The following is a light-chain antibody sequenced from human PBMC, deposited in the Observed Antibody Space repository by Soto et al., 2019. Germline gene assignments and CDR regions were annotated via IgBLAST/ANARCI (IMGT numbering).Light chain of an antibody. Sequence: DIQMTQSPSSLSASVGDRVTITCQASQHINNYLNWFQHKPAKAPKLLISDASSLETGVPSRFSGSGSGTDFTFTISSLQPEDIATYYCQQYESFPPTFGQGTKLEIK. CDR1: QHINNY. CDR3: QQYESFPPT. CDR2: DAS. J-gene: IGKJ2*01. V-gene: IGKV1-33*01.